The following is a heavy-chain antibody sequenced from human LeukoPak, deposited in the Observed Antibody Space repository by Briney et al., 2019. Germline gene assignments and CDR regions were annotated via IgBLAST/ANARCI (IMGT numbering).Heavy chain of an antibody. CDR3: AKGHCSSGNCYDVVAGQYFYHYGMDV. Sequence: GGSLRLSCAASGFTFSNYWMSWVRQAPGRGLEWVANIRQDGSEKYYVDSVKGRFTISRDNAKNSLHLQMNSLRAEDTAVYYCAKGHCSSGNCYDVVAGQYFYHYGMDVWGQGTTVTVSS. CDR2: IRQDGSEK. V-gene: IGHV3-7*02. J-gene: IGHJ6*02. D-gene: IGHD2-2*01. CDR1: GFTFSNYW.